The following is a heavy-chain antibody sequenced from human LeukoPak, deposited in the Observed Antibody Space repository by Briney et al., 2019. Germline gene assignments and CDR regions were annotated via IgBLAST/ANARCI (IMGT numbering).Heavy chain of an antibody. CDR3: ARGPRITMIVVVTPFDY. J-gene: IGHJ4*02. CDR1: GYTFTGYY. CDR2: INPNSGGT. V-gene: IGHV1-2*02. D-gene: IGHD3-22*01. Sequence: ASVKVSCKASGYTFTGYYMHWVRQAPGQGLEWMGWINPNSGGTNYAQKFQGRVTVTRDTSISTAYMELSRLRSDDTAVYYCARGPRITMIVVVTPFDYWGQGTLVTVSS.